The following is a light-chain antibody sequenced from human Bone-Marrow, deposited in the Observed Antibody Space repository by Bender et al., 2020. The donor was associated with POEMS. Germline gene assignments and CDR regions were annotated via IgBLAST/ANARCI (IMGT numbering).Light chain of an antibody. CDR3: CSYAGSYTLVV. CDR1: TSDVGSNTL. J-gene: IGLJ2*01. Sequence: QSDLTQPASVSGSRGQSVTISCSGDTSDVGSNTLVSWYQHRPGKAPTLLIYEVTKRPSGVSDRFSGSKSGNVASLTISGLQVEDEADYYCCSYAGSYTLVVFGGGTELTVL. CDR2: EVT. V-gene: IGLV2-23*02.